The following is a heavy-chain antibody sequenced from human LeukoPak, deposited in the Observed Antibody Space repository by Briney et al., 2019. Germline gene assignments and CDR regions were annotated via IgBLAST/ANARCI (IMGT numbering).Heavy chain of an antibody. CDR2: ISYDGSNK. Sequence: PGGSLRLSCAASGFTFSSYAMHWVRQAPGKGLEWVAVISYDGSNKYYADSVKGRFTISRDNSKNTLYLQMNSPRAEDTAVYYCAREDGPSGPVVLDYWGQGTLVTVSS. D-gene: IGHD5-24*01. V-gene: IGHV3-30-3*01. CDR1: GFTFSSYA. J-gene: IGHJ4*02. CDR3: AREDGPSGPVVLDY.